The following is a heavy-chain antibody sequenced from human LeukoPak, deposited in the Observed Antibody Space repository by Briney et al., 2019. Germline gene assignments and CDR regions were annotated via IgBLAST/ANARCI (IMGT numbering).Heavy chain of an antibody. CDR3: ARDSGNWLDP. D-gene: IGHD3-10*01. CDR2: IDSDGSTT. Sequence: GGSLRLSCAASGFTFSSYWMHWVRQAPGKGLMWVSRIDSDGSTTTYADSVKGRFTISRDNAKNTLYLQMDSLRAEDTAVYYCARDSGNWLDPWGQGTLVTVSS. V-gene: IGHV3-74*01. J-gene: IGHJ5*02. CDR1: GFTFSSYW.